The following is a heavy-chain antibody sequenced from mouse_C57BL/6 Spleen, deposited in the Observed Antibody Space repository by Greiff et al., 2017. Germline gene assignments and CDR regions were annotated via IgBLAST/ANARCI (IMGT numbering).Heavy chain of an antibody. Sequence: VQLQPSGPELVKPGASVKMSCKASGYTFTDYNMHWVKQSHGKSLEWMGYINPNNGGTSYNQKFKGKATLTVNKSSSTAYMELRSLTSEDSAVYYCARSYYGNYEDYWGQGTTLTVSS. J-gene: IGHJ2*01. CDR3: ARSYYGNYEDY. D-gene: IGHD2-10*01. V-gene: IGHV1-22*01. CDR1: GYTFTDYN. CDR2: INPNNGGT.